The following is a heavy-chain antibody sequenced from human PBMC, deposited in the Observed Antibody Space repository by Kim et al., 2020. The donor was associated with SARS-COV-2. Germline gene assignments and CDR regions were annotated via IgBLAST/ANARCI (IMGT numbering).Heavy chain of an antibody. CDR3: ARLGSSGDY. Sequence: GGTNYAQKFQGRVTMTRDTSISTAYMELSRLRSDDTAVYYCARLGSSGDYWGQGTLVTVSS. CDR2: GGT. V-gene: IGHV1-2*02. D-gene: IGHD6-6*01. J-gene: IGHJ4*02.